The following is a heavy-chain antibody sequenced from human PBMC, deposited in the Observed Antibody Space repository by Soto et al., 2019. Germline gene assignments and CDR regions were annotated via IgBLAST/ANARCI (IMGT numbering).Heavy chain of an antibody. D-gene: IGHD3-9*01. Sequence: QVQLVQSGAEVKKPGASEKVSCKASGYPFPTYYLHWVRQAPGQGPEWMGWINPDSGSTHYAKKFEGRVSLTRDTSIATAYMELTRLTSDDTAIYYCARPYYDILTGYSNYFDPWGQGTLVTVSS. CDR1: GYPFPTYY. CDR2: INPDSGST. J-gene: IGHJ5*02. V-gene: IGHV1-2*02. CDR3: ARPYYDILTGYSNYFDP.